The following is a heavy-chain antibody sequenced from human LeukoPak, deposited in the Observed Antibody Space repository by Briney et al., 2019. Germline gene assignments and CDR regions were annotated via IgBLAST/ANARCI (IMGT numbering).Heavy chain of an antibody. Sequence: PSETLSLTCTVSGGSISSYYWSWIRQPPGKGLEWIGYIYYTGSTNHNPSLRSRVTISVDTSKNQFSLQLNSVTPEDTAVYYCARDDLHLVRRLGGTTEYYYYYYMDVWGKGTTVTVSS. CDR2: IYYTGST. D-gene: IGHD6-13*01. CDR1: GGSISSYY. J-gene: IGHJ6*03. CDR3: ARDDLHLVRRLGGTTEYYYYYYMDV. V-gene: IGHV4-59*12.